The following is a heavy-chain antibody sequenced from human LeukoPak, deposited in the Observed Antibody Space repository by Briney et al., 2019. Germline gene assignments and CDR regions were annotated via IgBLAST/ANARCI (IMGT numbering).Heavy chain of an antibody. V-gene: IGHV1-69*13. CDR2: IIPIFGTA. CDR1: GGTFSSCA. D-gene: IGHD2-2*01. Sequence: GASVKVSCKASGGTFSSCAISWVRQAPGQGLEWMGGIIPIFGTANYARKFQGRVTITADESTSTAYMELSSLRSEDTAVYYCAKGYCSSTSCHSGYYYYGMDVWGNGPTVTVSS. J-gene: IGHJ6*04. CDR3: AKGYCSSTSCHSGYYYYGMDV.